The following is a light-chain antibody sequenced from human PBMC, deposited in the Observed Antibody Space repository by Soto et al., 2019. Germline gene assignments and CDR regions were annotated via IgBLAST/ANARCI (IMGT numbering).Light chain of an antibody. CDR3: SSYTSSSTLVV. CDR2: EVS. Sequence: QSALTQPASVSGSPGQSITISCTGTSSDVGDYNYVSWYQQHPGKAPKLMIYEVSNRPSGVSNRFSGSKSGNTASLTISGLQAEDEADYYCSSYTSSSTLVVFGGGTKLTFL. CDR1: SSDVGDYNY. V-gene: IGLV2-14*01. J-gene: IGLJ2*01.